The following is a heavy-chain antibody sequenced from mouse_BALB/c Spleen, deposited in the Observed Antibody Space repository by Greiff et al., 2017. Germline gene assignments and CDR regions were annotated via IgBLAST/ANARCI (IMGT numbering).Heavy chain of an antibody. CDR2: ISYSGST. Sequence: EVQLVESGPGLVKPSQSLSLTCTVTGYSITSDYACNWIRQFPGNKLEWMGYISYSGSTSYNPSLKSRISITRDTSKNQFFLQLNSLTTEDTATYYCAREYGDYAMDYWGQGTSVTVSS. CDR1: GYSITSDYA. CDR3: AREYGDYAMDY. J-gene: IGHJ4*01. V-gene: IGHV3-2*02. D-gene: IGHD2-10*02.